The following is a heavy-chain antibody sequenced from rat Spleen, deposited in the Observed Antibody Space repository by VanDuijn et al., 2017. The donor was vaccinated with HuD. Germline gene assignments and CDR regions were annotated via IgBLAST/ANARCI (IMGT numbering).Heavy chain of an antibody. CDR2: ISPSGGST. D-gene: IGHD1-1*01. J-gene: IGHJ2*01. CDR1: GFTFSDYY. Sequence: EVQLVESGGGLVQPGRSLKLSCAASGFTFSDYYMAWVRQAPKKGLEWVASISPSGGSTYYRDSVKGRFTISRDNAKSTLYLQMDSLRSEDTATYYCATEGFYYYSATPFDYWGQGIMVTVSS. CDR3: ATEGFYYYSATPFDY. V-gene: IGHV5-27*01.